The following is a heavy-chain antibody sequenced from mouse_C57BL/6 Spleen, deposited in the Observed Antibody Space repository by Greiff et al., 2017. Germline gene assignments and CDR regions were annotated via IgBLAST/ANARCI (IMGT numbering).Heavy chain of an antibody. J-gene: IGHJ3*01. CDR2: ISSGGSYT. V-gene: IGHV5-6*01. CDR3: ARPDYYGSSSFAY. D-gene: IGHD1-1*01. CDR1: GFTFSSYG. Sequence: EVKLMESGGDLVKPGGSLKLSCAASGFTFSSYGMSWVRQTPDKRLEWVATISSGGSYTYYPDSVKGRFTISRDNAKNTLYLQMSSLKSEDTAMYYCARPDYYGSSSFAYWGQGTLVTVPA.